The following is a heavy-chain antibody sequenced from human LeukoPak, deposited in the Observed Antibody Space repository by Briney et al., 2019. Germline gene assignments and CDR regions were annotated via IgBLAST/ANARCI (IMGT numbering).Heavy chain of an antibody. J-gene: IGHJ4*02. CDR2: XXXSGGST. CDR1: SXA. V-gene: IGHV3-23*01. CDR3: ANDIPDIVVVPAAIQDY. Sequence: SXAXXWVRXXPGKXXXXXXAXXXSGGSTYYADCVKGRFTIYRDKCKNTMYVKVNRQRAGDTAVYYCANDIPDIVVVPAAIQDYWGQGTLVTVSS. D-gene: IGHD2-2*02.